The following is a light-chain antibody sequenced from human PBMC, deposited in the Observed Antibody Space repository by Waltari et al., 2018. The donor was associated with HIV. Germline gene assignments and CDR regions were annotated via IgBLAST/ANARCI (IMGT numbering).Light chain of an antibody. Sequence: EIVMTQSPAILSVSPGETATLSCRASQSIRSDLAWYQQKPGQAPRLLIYGASTRATGIPASFSGSGSGTEFTLSISSLHSEDFVVYYCQQYHNWPGTFGQGTKVEI. V-gene: IGKV3-15*01. CDR2: GAS. CDR1: QSIRSD. CDR3: QQYHNWPGT. J-gene: IGKJ1*01.